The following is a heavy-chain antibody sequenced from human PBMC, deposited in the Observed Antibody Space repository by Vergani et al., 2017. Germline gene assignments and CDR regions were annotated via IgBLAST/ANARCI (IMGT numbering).Heavy chain of an antibody. CDR1: GFTFTSSA. D-gene: IGHD2-8*01. V-gene: IGHV1-58*02. J-gene: IGHJ6*02. CDR2: IVVGSGNT. Sequence: QMQLVQSGPEVKKPGTSVKVSCKASGFTFTSSAMQWVRQARGQRLEWIGWIVVGSGNTNYAQKFQERVTITRDMSTSTAYMELSSLRSEDTAVYYCAAQIELKVYAIPPDYYYGMDVWGQGTTVTVSS. CDR3: AAQIELKVYAIPPDYYYGMDV.